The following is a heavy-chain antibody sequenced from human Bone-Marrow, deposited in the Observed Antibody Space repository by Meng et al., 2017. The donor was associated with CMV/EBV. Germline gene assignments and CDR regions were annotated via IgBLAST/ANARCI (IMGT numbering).Heavy chain of an antibody. D-gene: IGHD5-24*01. Sequence: GSLRLSCTVSGCSISSYYWSWIRQPPGKGLEWIGSIYYSGSTYYNPSLKSRVTISVDTSKNQFSLKLSSVTAADTAVYYCARDRPSCDQKNPRCDYWGQGRLVTVYS. CDR1: GCSISSYY. CDR2: IYYSGST. J-gene: IGHJ4*02. CDR3: ARDRPSCDQKNPRCDY. V-gene: IGHV4-59*12.